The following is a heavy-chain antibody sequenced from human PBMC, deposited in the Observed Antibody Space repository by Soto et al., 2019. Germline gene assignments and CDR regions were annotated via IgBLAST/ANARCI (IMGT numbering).Heavy chain of an antibody. Sequence: ASVKVSCKASGYTFTGYYMHWVRQAPGQGLEWMGWINPNSGGTNYAQKFQGWVTMTRDTSISTAYMELSRLRSDDTAVYYCARVKKGYDFWNYYGMDVWGQGTTVTVSS. V-gene: IGHV1-2*04. CDR3: ARVKKGYDFWNYYGMDV. CDR2: INPNSGGT. J-gene: IGHJ6*02. D-gene: IGHD3-3*01. CDR1: GYTFTGYY.